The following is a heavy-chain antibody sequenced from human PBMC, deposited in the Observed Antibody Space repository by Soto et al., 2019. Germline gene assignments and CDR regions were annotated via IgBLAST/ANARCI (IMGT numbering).Heavy chain of an antibody. CDR1: GGSISSGGYY. V-gene: IGHV4-31*03. CDR3: ARGGSGGSYFFDY. J-gene: IGHJ4*02. D-gene: IGHD2-15*01. Sequence: QVQLQESGPGLVKPSQTLSLTCTVSGGSISSGGYYWSWIRQHPGKGLEWIGYIYYSGSTYYNPSPKSRVTISVDTSKNQFSLKLSSVTAADTAVYYCARGGSGGSYFFDYWGQGTLVTVSS. CDR2: IYYSGST.